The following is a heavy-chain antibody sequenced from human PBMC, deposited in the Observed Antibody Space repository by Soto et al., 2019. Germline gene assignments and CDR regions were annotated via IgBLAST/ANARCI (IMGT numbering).Heavy chain of an antibody. CDR2: MNPGSGDT. J-gene: IGHJ5*02. D-gene: IGHD3-16*01. CDR3: ARRATFGSLNWFDH. CDR1: GYSFTNND. V-gene: IGHV1-8*01. Sequence: ASVKVSCKASGYSFTNNDVTWVRQATGQGLEWMGWMNPGSGDTGYAQKFQGRVTMTRDISIDTAYMELSSLRSDDTAIYYCARRATFGSLNWFDHWGQGTLVTVSS.